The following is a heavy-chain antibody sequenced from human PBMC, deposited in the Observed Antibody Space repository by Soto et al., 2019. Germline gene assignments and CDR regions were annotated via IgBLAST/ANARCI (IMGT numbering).Heavy chain of an antibody. CDR3: AREIPTIGPHFDY. V-gene: IGHV3-23*01. J-gene: IGHJ4*02. D-gene: IGHD2-2*01. CDR1: EFTFRNYP. Sequence: EVQLLDSGGGLVQPGGSLRLSCVASEFTFRNYPMTWVRQTPGEGLDWVATISHDGSQRYHADSVKGRFTISRDNSKNTLYLQMKSLRVEDTAIYYCAREIPTIGPHFDYWGQGTLVTVSS. CDR2: ISHDGSQR.